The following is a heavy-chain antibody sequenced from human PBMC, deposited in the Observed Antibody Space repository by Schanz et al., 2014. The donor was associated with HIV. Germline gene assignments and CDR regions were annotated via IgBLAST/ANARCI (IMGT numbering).Heavy chain of an antibody. V-gene: IGHV3-48*02. D-gene: IGHD6-13*01. Sequence: EVQLVESGGGLVQPGGSLRLSCAASGFIFSSYSMNWVRQAPGKGLEWLSYISTSSSTIYYADSVKGRFTISRDDAKNSLYLQMNSLRDEDTAVYYCARGTSSTFDYWGQGMLVTVSS. CDR1: GFIFSSYS. CDR2: ISTSSSTI. CDR3: ARGTSSTFDY. J-gene: IGHJ4*02.